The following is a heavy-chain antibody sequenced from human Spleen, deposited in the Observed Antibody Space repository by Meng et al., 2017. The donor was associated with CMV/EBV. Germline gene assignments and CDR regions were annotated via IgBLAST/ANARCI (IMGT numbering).Heavy chain of an antibody. CDR1: GYTFTGYQ. D-gene: IGHD3-22*01. J-gene: IGHJ5*02. CDR3: ARATYYYDSSASGWFDP. V-gene: IGHV1-2*02. CDR2: INPNSGGT. Sequence: ASVKVSCKASGYTFTGYQIHWVRQAPGQGLEWMGWINPNSGGTNYAQKFQGRVTMTRDTSISTAYMELSRLRSDDTAVYYCARATYYYDSSASGWFDPWGQGTLVTVSS.